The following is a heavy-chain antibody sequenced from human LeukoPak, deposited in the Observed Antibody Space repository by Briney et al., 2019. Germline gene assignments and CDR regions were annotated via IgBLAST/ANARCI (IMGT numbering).Heavy chain of an antibody. Sequence: ASVKVSCKASGYTFTGYYMHWVRQAPGQGLEWMGWINPNSGGTNYAQKFPGRVTMTRDTSISTAYMELSRLRSNDTAVYYCAPGSDSGYYRVGTYFDYWGQGTLVTVSS. V-gene: IGHV1-2*02. CDR3: APGSDSGYYRVGTYFDY. CDR2: INPNSGGT. D-gene: IGHD5-12*01. CDR1: GYTFTGYY. J-gene: IGHJ4*02.